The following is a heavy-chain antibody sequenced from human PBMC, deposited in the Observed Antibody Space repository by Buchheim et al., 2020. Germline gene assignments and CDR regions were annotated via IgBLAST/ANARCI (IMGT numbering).Heavy chain of an antibody. V-gene: IGHV3-30*03. CDR3: ARNCDYYYGMDV. CDR2: ISYDGSNK. D-gene: IGHD2-21*01. CDR1: GFTFSSYG. Sequence: QVQLVESGGGVVQPGRSLRLSCAASGFTFSSYGMHWVRQAPGKGLEWVAVISYDGSNKYYADSVKGRFTISRDNSKNKLYLQMNSLRAEDTAVYYCARNCDYYYGMDVWGQGTT. J-gene: IGHJ6*02.